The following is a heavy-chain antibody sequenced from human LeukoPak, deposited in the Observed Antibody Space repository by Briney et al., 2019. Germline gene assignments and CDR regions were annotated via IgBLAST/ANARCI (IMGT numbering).Heavy chain of an antibody. J-gene: IGHJ4*02. CDR3: ARDLPYFDWLVDY. D-gene: IGHD3-9*01. CDR1: GFTFSSYS. Sequence: PGGSLRLSCAASGFTFSSYSMNWVRQAPGKGLEWVSSISSSSSYIYYADSVKGRFTISRDNAKNSLYLQMNSLRAEDTAVYYCARDLPYFDWLVDYWGQGTLVTVSS. CDR2: ISSSSSYI. V-gene: IGHV3-21*01.